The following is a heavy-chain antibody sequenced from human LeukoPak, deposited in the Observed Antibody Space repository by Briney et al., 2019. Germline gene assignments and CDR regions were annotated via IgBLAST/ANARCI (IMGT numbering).Heavy chain of an antibody. CDR2: ISAYNGNT. CDR3: AREGYCSGGTCYSTMNWFDP. V-gene: IGHV1-18*04. CDR1: GYPFTGYY. J-gene: IGHJ5*02. D-gene: IGHD2-15*01. Sequence: ASVKVSCKASGYPFTGYYLHWVRQAPGQGLEWMGWISAYNGNTNYAQKLQGRVTLTTDTSTSTAYMELRSLRSDDTAVYYCAREGYCSGGTCYSTMNWFDPWGQGTLVTVSS.